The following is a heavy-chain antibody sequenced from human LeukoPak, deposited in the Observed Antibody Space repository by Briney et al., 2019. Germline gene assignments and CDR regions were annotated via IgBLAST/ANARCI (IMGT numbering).Heavy chain of an antibody. D-gene: IGHD1/OR15-1a*01. Sequence: PSETLSLTCTVSGGSISSSTYYWGWIRQPPGKGLEWIGYIHYSGSTNYNPSLKSRVSISLDTSKNQFSLRLNSVTAAETAVYYCVSQLGGTTFHWGQGTLVTVSS. V-gene: IGHV4-61*05. CDR3: VSQLGGTTFH. J-gene: IGHJ4*02. CDR1: GGSISSSTYY. CDR2: IHYSGST.